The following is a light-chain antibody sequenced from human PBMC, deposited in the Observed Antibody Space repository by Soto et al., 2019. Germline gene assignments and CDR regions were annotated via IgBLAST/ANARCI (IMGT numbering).Light chain of an antibody. J-gene: IGKJ5*01. CDR3: QQRSHWPPIT. V-gene: IGKV3-11*01. CDR2: DAS. Sequence: EIVMTQSPATLSLSPGERATLSCRASQSVSNYLAWYQQKPGQAPRLLIYDASNRATGIPARFSGSGSGTDFTLTIRSLEPEDFAVYFCQQRSHWPPITFGQGTRLETK. CDR1: QSVSNY.